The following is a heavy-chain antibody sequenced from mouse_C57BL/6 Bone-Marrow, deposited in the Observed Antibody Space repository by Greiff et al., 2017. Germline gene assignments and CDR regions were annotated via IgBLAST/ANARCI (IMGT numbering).Heavy chain of an antibody. V-gene: IGHV14-4*01. CDR2: IDPENGDT. J-gene: IGHJ3*01. CDR1: GFNIKDDY. D-gene: IGHD2-3*01. CDR3: TTGGYYVFAH. Sequence: EVQLQQSGAELVRPGASVKLSCTASGFNIKDDYMHWVKQRPEQGLEWIGWIDPENGDTEYASKFQGKATITADTSSNTAYLQLSSLTSEDTAVYYCTTGGYYVFAHWGQGSLVTVSA.